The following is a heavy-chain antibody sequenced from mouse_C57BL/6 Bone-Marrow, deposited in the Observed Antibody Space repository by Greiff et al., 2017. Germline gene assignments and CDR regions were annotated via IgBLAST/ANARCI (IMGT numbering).Heavy chain of an antibody. CDR1: GFTFSSYT. J-gene: IGHJ2*01. Sequence: EAQLQESGGGLVKPGGSLKLSCAASGFTFSSYTMSWVRQTPEKRLEWVATISGGGGNTYYPDSVKGRFTISRDNAKNTLYLQMSSLRSEDTALYYCGRRYYFDYWGQGTTLTVSS. CDR2: ISGGGGNT. V-gene: IGHV5-9*04. CDR3: GRRYYFDY.